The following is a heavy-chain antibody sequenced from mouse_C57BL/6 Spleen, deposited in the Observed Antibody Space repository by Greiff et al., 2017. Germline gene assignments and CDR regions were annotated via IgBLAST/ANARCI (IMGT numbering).Heavy chain of an antibody. D-gene: IGHD2-4*01. V-gene: IGHV1-9*01. CDR1: GYTFTGYW. Sequence: QVQLQQSGAELMKPGASVKLSCKATGYTFTGYWIAWVKQRPGHGLEWIGEILPGSGSTNYNEKFKGKATFTADTSSNTAYMQLSSLTTENSAIYYCSRYTPRMIKYYFDYWGQGTSLTVSS. J-gene: IGHJ2*03. CDR2: ILPGSGST. CDR3: SRYTPRMIKYYFDY.